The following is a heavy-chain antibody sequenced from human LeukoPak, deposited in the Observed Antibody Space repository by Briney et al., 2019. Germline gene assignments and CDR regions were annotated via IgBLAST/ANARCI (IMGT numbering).Heavy chain of an antibody. CDR2: IYYSGST. V-gene: IGHV4-59*12. CDR1: GGSISSYY. Sequence: SETLSLTCTVSGGSISSYYWSWIRQPPGKGLEWIGYIYYSGSTYYNPSLKSRVTISVDTSKNQFSLKLSSVTAADTAVYYCARGGPQLPLEYWGQGTLVTVSS. J-gene: IGHJ4*02. CDR3: ARGGPQLPLEY. D-gene: IGHD2-2*01.